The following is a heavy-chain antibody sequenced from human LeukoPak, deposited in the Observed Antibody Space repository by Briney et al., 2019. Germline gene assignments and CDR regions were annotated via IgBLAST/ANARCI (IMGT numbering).Heavy chain of an antibody. CDR1: GFTFSSYA. J-gene: IGHJ5*02. D-gene: IGHD2-2*01. CDR3: AKDRFEGGSSSSSCFDP. V-gene: IGHV3-23*01. Sequence: GGSLRLSCAASGFTFSSYAMSWVRQAPGKGLEWVSAISGSGGSTYYADSVKGRFTISRDNSKNTLYLQMNSLRAEDTAVYYCAKDRFEGGSSSSSCFDPWGQGTLVTVSS. CDR2: ISGSGGST.